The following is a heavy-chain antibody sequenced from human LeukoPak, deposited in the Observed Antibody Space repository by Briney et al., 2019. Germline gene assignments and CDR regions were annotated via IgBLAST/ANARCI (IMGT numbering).Heavy chain of an antibody. CDR3: ARAELRYFDWFPFDY. CDR1: GYIFSGYN. D-gene: IGHD3-9*01. V-gene: IGHV1-46*01. Sequence: ASVTVSCKASGYIFSGYNIHWVRQAPGQGLEWMGIINPSGGSTGYAQKFQGRVTMTRDTSTSTVYMELSSLRSEDTAVYYCARAELRYFDWFPFDYWGQGTLVTVSS. CDR2: INPSGGST. J-gene: IGHJ4*02.